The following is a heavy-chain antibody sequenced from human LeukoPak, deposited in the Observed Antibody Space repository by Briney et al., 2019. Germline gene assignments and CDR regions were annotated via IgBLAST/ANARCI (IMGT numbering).Heavy chain of an antibody. CDR1: GGSFSGYY. J-gene: IGHJ6*04. CDR3: ARERLGFRVDV. CDR2: TNTNGNT. V-gene: IGHV4-4*07. Sequence: SETLSLTCAVYGGSFSGYYWSWIRQPAGKGPEWIGRTNTNGNTNYNPSLKSRVTMSVDTSKTHFSLNLSSVTAADSAVYYCARERLGFRVDVWGKGTMVTVSS. D-gene: IGHD6-25*01.